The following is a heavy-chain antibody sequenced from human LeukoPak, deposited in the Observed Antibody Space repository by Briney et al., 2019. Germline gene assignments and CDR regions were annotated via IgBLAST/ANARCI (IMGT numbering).Heavy chain of an antibody. CDR3: ARGAYSSGSGGY. D-gene: IGHD6-19*01. Sequence: ASVKVSCKASGYTFTSYGISWVRQAPGQGLEWMGWINPNSGGTNYAQKFQGRVTMTRDTSISTAYMELSRLRSDDTAVYYCARGAYSSGSGGYWGQGTLVTVSS. J-gene: IGHJ4*02. CDR2: INPNSGGT. CDR1: GYTFTSYG. V-gene: IGHV1-2*02.